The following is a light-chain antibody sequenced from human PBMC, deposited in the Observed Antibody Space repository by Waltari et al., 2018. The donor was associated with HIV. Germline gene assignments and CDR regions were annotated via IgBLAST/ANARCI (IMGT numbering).Light chain of an antibody. Sequence: YVLAQPPSVSVAPGEMARLTCGGNNIGNKGVHWSQLKSGQAPLLVIFDNVDRPSRITERFSGSISGFTATLAISRVEPGDEAVYYCQVWDRPSDQWVFGGGTTLIV. CDR1: NIGNKG. CDR2: DNV. J-gene: IGLJ3*02. V-gene: IGLV3-21*01. CDR3: QVWDRPSDQWV.